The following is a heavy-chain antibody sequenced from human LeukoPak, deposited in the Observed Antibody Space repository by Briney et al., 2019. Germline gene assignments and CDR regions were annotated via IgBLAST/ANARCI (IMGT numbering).Heavy chain of an antibody. J-gene: IGHJ4*02. CDR2: ISGSGGST. CDR3: AKGVHYDSSGYSDY. Sequence: GGSLRLSCAASGFTFSSYAMSWVRQAPGKGLEWVSAISGSGGSTYYADSVKDRFTISRDNSKNTLYLQMNSLRAEDTAVYYCAKGVHYDSSGYSDYWGQGTLVTVSS. D-gene: IGHD3-22*01. V-gene: IGHV3-23*01. CDR1: GFTFSSYA.